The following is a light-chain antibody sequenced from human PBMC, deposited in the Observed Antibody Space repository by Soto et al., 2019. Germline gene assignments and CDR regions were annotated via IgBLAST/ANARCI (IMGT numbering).Light chain of an antibody. Sequence: HSVLTKPPSATGLPGQSVTISCTGSSSDVGGYNYVSWYQQHPGKAPKLMIYEVSKRPSGVPDRFSGSKSGNTASLTVSGLQAEDEADYYCSPYAGSNSYVFGTGTKVTVL. CDR3: SPYAGSNSYV. CDR1: SSDVGGYNY. CDR2: EVS. V-gene: IGLV2-8*01. J-gene: IGLJ1*01.